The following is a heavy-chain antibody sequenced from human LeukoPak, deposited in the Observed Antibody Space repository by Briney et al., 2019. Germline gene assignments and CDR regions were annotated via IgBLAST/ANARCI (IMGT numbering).Heavy chain of an antibody. CDR1: GFTFSSYS. V-gene: IGHV3-48*02. CDR3: AKGGLYYYDSSGFLEDY. J-gene: IGHJ4*02. CDR2: ISSSSSTI. D-gene: IGHD3-22*01. Sequence: GGSLRLSCATSGFTFSSYSMNWVRQAPGKGLEWVSYISSSSSTIYYADSVKGRFTISRDNAKNSLYLQMNSLRDEDTAVYYCAKGGLYYYDSSGFLEDYWGQGTLVTVSS.